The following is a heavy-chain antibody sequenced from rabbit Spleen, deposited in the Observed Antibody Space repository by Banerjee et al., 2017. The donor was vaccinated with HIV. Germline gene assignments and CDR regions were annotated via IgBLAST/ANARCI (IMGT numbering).Heavy chain of an antibody. CDR1: GFTISISDW. CDR3: ARDLDGVIGWNFGW. Sequence: QSLEESGGDLVKPGASLTLTCTASGFTISISDWIYWVRQAPGKGLEWIGYIDPIFGTTYYASWAKGRFPIFKTSSTTGTLQMTSLTAADTATYFCARDLDGVIGWNFGWWGPGTLVTVS. J-gene: IGHJ4*01. CDR2: IDPIFGTT. V-gene: IGHV1S40*01. D-gene: IGHD1-1*01.